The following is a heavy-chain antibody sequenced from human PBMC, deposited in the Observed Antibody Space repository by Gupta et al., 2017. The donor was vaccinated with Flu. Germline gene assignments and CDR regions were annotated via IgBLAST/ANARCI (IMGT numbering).Heavy chain of an antibody. CDR3: ARWDVTGPSPGAFDI. CDR1: GDNVSSNSAA. J-gene: IGHJ3*02. V-gene: IGHV6-1*01. D-gene: IGHD2-21*02. CDR2: TYYRAKWYN. Sequence: QVQLLQSGPGLVKPSQTLSLTCAISGDNVSSNSAAWNWIRQSPSRGLEWLGRTYYRAKWYNDFALSVKSRVTISPDTSNNQFSLQLNSVTPEDTAVYYCARWDVTGPSPGAFDIWGHGTMVTVSS.